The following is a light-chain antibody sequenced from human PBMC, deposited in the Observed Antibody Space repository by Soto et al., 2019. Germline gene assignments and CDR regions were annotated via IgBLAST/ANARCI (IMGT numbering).Light chain of an antibody. Sequence: EVVLTQSPDTLSLSPGERATLSCRASQSISSNFLAWYQQKPGQAPRLLIYSASTRPTGIPARFSGRGSGTEFTLTITSLQSEDFAVYYCQQYNDWLWTFGQGTKGDIK. J-gene: IGKJ1*01. CDR1: QSISSN. CDR3: QQYNDWLWT. V-gene: IGKV3-15*01. CDR2: SAS.